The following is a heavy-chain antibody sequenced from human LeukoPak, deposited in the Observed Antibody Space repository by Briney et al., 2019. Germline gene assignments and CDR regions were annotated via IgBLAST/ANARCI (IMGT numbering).Heavy chain of an antibody. CDR2: TRSKSFGGAT. V-gene: IGHV3-49*04. D-gene: IGHD1-7*01. Sequence: GGSLRLSCTASGFTFGDNGMTWVRQAPGKGLEWVSLTRSKSFGGATEYAASVKGRFTISRDDSKNTAYLQMNSLKTEDTAVYYCTREASHTGTFDYWGQGTLVTVSS. CDR1: GFTFGDNG. CDR3: TREASHTGTFDY. J-gene: IGHJ4*02.